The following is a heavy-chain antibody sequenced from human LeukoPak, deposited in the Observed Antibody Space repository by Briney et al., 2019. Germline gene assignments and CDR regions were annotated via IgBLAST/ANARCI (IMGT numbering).Heavy chain of an antibody. Sequence: SQTLSLTCTVSGGSISSGSYYWSWIRQPAGKGLEWIGRIYHSGSTYYNPSLKSRVTISVDTSKNQFSLKLSSVTAADTAVYYCARGGYYGSASHFDNWGQGTLVTVSS. V-gene: IGHV4-61*02. D-gene: IGHD3-10*01. CDR1: GGSISSGSYY. CDR2: IYHSGST. CDR3: ARGGYYGSASHFDN. J-gene: IGHJ4*02.